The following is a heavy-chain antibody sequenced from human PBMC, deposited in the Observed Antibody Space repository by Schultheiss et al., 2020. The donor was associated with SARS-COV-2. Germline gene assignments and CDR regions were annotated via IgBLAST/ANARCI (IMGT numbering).Heavy chain of an antibody. CDR2: ISYDGGLK. D-gene: IGHD6-19*01. CDR1: GFTFSSYG. Sequence: GESLKISCAASGFTFSSYGMHWVRQAPGRGLEWVAMISYDGGLKYYADSVKDRFTVSRDNSVTTLYLEMNSLRVEDTAVYYCARGYSSAWWYYFDHWGQGTLVTVSS. V-gene: IGHV3-30*19. CDR3: ARGYSSAWWYYFDH. J-gene: IGHJ4*02.